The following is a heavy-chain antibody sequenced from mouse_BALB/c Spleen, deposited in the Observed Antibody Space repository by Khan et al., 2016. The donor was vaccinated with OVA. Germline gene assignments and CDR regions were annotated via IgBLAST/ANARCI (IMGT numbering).Heavy chain of an antibody. Sequence: EVQLQESGPGLVKPSQSLSLTCTVTGYSITSDYAWNWIRQFPGNKMEWMGYISSSGRNTYNPALKSRISITRATSKNQFFLQLNSVTTEDTTTDYCARDGSRYNYAMDYWGQGTSVTVSS. V-gene: IGHV3-2*02. CDR3: ARDGSRYNYAMDY. J-gene: IGHJ4*01. CDR1: GYSITSDYA. CDR2: ISSSGRN. D-gene: IGHD2-3*01.